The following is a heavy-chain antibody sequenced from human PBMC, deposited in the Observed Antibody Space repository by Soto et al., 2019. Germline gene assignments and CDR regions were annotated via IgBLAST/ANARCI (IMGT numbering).Heavy chain of an antibody. CDR2: IYHSRKT. D-gene: IGHD3-3*01. Sequence: QVRLQESGPGLVEPSGTLSLTCAVSGGSISSSHWWSWVRQSPGKGLEWIGEIYHSRKTSYNPSLKSRVTISVDESKNQFSLQWSSVTAADTAVYYCAAPTWSGPQNPDAFDVWGQGIMVIVSS. V-gene: IGHV4-4*02. CDR3: AAPTWSGPQNPDAFDV. J-gene: IGHJ3*01. CDR1: GGSISSSHW.